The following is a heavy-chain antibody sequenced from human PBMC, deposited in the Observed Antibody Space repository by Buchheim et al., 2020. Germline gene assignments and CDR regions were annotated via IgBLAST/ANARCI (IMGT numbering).Heavy chain of an antibody. D-gene: IGHD6-19*01. V-gene: IGHV4-34*01. Sequence: QVQLQQWGAGLLKPSETLSLTCAVYGGSFSGYYWSWIRQPPGKGLEWIGEINHSGSTNYNPSLKSRVTISVDTSNNHFSLKLSSVTAADTAVYYCARDISGWYFFDYWGQGTL. J-gene: IGHJ4*02. CDR2: INHSGST. CDR3: ARDISGWYFFDY. CDR1: GGSFSGYY.